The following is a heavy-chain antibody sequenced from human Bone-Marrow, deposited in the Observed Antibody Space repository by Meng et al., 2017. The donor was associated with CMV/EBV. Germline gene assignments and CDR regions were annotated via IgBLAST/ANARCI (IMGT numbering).Heavy chain of an antibody. D-gene: IGHD2-2*01. CDR2: IKEDGSEK. J-gene: IGHJ4*02. CDR1: GFTFSNYW. V-gene: IGHV3-7*01. Sequence: GESLKISCAASGFTFSNYWMSWVRQAPGKGLEWVANIKEDGSEKYYVDSVKGRFTISRDNAENSLYLQMSSLRAEDTAVYYCARYVCSGPSCYAFDYWGQGTLVTVSS. CDR3: ARYVCSGPSCYAFDY.